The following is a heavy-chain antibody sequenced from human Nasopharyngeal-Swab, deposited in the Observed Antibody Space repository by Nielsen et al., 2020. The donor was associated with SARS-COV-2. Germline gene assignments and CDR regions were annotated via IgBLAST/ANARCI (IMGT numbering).Heavy chain of an antibody. CDR1: GFTFSNYA. CDR3: ARSRVNSGSYFYFDY. J-gene: IGHJ4*02. CDR2: ISGSGGST. D-gene: IGHD1-26*01. V-gene: IGHV3-23*01. Sequence: GESLKISCAASGFTFSNYAMSWVRQAPGKGLEWVSAISGSGGSTYYADSVKGRFTISRDNSKNTLYLQMNSLRAEDTAVYYCARSRVNSGSYFYFDYWGQGTLVTVSS.